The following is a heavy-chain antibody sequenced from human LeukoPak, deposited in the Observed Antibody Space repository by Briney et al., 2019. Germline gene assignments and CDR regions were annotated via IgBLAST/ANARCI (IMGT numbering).Heavy chain of an antibody. D-gene: IGHD5-18*01. V-gene: IGHV4-34*01. CDR2: INHSGST. Sequence: PSGTLSLTCAVYGGSFSGYYWSWIRQPPGKGLEWIGEINHSGSTNYNPSLKSRVTISVDTSKNQFSLKLSSVTAADTAVYYCARGLRGYSYGSGPYYFDYWGQGTLVTVSS. CDR1: GGSFSGYY. J-gene: IGHJ4*02. CDR3: ARGLRGYSYGSGPYYFDY.